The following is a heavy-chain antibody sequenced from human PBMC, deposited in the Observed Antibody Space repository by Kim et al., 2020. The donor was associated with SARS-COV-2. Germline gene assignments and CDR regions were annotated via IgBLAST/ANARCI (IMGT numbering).Heavy chain of an antibody. CDR3: ARHTPWAGGFGELLGYYYYGMDV. CDR1: GYSFTSYW. V-gene: IGHV5-10-1*01. Sequence: GESLKISCKGSGYSFTSYWISWVRQMPGKGLEWMGRIDPSDSYTNYSPSFQGHVTISADKSISTAYLQWSSLKASDTAMYYCARHTPWAGGFGELLGYYYYGMDVWGQGTTVTVSS. CDR2: IDPSDSYT. J-gene: IGHJ6*02. D-gene: IGHD3-10*01.